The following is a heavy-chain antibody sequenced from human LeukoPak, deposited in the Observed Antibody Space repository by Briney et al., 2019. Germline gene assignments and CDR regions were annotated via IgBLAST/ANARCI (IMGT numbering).Heavy chain of an antibody. CDR2: ISSSSSYI. D-gene: IGHD3-9*01. CDR3: ASGYFDWLWFDY. V-gene: IGHV3-21*04. Sequence: GGSLRLSCAASGFTFSSYSMNWVRQAPGKGLEWVSSISSSSSYIYYADSVKGRFTISRDNAKNMLYLQVNSLRAEDTAVYYCASGYFDWLWFDYWGQGTLVTVSS. J-gene: IGHJ4*02. CDR1: GFTFSSYS.